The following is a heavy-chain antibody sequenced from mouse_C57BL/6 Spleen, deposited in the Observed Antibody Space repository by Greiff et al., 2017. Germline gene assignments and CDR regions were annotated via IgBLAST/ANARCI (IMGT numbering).Heavy chain of an antibody. D-gene: IGHD2-3*01. CDR3: AGIYDGYLYFDV. V-gene: IGHV3-1*01. Sequence: VQLKESGPGMVKPSQSLSLTCTVTGYSITSGYDWHWIRHFPGNKLEWMGYISYSGSTNYNPSLKSRISITHDTSKNHFFLKLNSVTTEDTATYYCAGIYDGYLYFDVWGTGTTVTVSS. CDR1: GYSITSGYD. J-gene: IGHJ1*03. CDR2: ISYSGST.